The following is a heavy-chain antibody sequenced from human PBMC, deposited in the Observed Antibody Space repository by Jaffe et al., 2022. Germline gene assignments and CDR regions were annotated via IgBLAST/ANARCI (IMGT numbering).Heavy chain of an antibody. V-gene: IGHV4-39*01. Sequence: QLQLQESGPGLVKPSETLSLTCTVSGGSISSSSYYWGWIRQPPGKGLEWIGSIYYSGSTYYNPSLKSRVTISVDTSKNQFSLKLSSVTAADTAVYYCARRIFTYYDFWSGYFPHFDYWGQGTLVTVSS. J-gene: IGHJ4*02. D-gene: IGHD3-3*01. CDR1: GGSISSSSYY. CDR3: ARRIFTYYDFWSGYFPHFDY. CDR2: IYYSGST.